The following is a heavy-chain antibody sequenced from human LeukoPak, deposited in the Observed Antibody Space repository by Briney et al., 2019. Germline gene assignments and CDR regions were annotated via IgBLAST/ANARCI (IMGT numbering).Heavy chain of an antibody. V-gene: IGHV3-23*01. CDR1: EFTFSSYA. D-gene: IGHD2-2*01. J-gene: IGHJ4*02. CDR2: ISGSGGST. Sequence: PGGSLRLSCAASEFTFSSYAMSWVRQAPGKGLEWVSAISGSGGSTYYADSVKGRFTISRDNSKNTLYLQMNSLRAEDTAVYYCAKDQGEYCSSTSCYEGDWGQGTLVTVSS. CDR3: AKDQGEYCSSTSCYEGD.